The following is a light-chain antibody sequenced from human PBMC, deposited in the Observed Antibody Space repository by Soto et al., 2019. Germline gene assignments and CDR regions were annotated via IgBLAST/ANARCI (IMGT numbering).Light chain of an antibody. CDR1: QTVSSSY. J-gene: IGKJ1*01. CDR3: QQYGTTWT. V-gene: IGKV3-20*01. CDR2: RAS. Sequence: EIVLTQSPGTLSLSPGERATLSCRASQTVSSSYLAWYQQRPGQAPRLLIYRASNRATGIPDRFSGSGSGTDFTLTITRLEPEDLAVYYCQQYGTTWTFGQGTKVEFK.